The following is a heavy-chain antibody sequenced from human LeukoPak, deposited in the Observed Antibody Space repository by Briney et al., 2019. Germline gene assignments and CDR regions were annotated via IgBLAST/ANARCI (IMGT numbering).Heavy chain of an antibody. J-gene: IGHJ4*02. CDR2: ISYDGGKK. Sequence: GKSLRLSCVVSGFTLSSHGMHWVRQAPGEGLEWVAVISYDGGKKSYADSVKGRFTISRDNSKNTLYLQMDSLRVEDTAIYYCARDRAWDYLDSWDQGPLVTVSS. D-gene: IGHD1-26*01. V-gene: IGHV3-30*03. CDR3: ARDRAWDYLDS. CDR1: GFTLSSHG.